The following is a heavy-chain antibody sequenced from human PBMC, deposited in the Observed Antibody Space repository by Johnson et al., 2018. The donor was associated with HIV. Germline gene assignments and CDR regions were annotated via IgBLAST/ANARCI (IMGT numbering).Heavy chain of an antibody. Sequence: QVLLVESGGGVVQPGGSLRLSCAASGLTFSNYGRHWVRQAADKGLEWVAFIGYDGSNKYYADPVKGRFTISRDNSKNTLYLQMNSLRAEDTAVYYCSRDPVWGDPDAFDIWGQGTMVTVSS. CDR3: SRDPVWGDPDAFDI. CDR2: IGYDGSNK. J-gene: IGHJ3*02. D-gene: IGHD3-16*01. CDR1: GLTFSNYG. V-gene: IGHV3-30*02.